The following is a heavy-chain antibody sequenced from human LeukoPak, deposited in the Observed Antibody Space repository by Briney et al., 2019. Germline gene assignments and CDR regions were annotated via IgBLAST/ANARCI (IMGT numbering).Heavy chain of an antibody. J-gene: IGHJ4*02. CDR2: IYTSGST. CDR3: ARDVYYYDSSSYYPDY. D-gene: IGHD3-22*01. V-gene: IGHV4-4*07. CDR1: GGSISSYY. Sequence: KPSETLSLTCTVSGGSISSYYWSWIRQPAGKGLEWIGRIYTSGSTNYNPSLKSRVTMSVDTSKNQFSLKLSSVTAADTAVYYCARDVYYYDSSSYYPDYWGQGTLVTVSS.